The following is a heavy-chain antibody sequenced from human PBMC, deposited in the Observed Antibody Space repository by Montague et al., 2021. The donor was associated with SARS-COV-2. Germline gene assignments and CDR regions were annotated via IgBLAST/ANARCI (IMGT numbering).Heavy chain of an antibody. J-gene: IGHJ3*02. D-gene: IGHD2-15*01. CDR1: GGSFSTYY. CDR3: ARGRRPVVGPGAGPAGRAFDI. V-gene: IGHV4-34*01. Sequence: SETLSLTCAISGGSFSTYYWSWILHPPGKGLEWIGEVNQSGTTIYNPSAKSGRTISAGTSKNQFYLRLNPVTAADTAVYYCARGRRPVVGPGAGPAGRAFDIWGQGTMVTVSS. CDR2: VNQSGTT.